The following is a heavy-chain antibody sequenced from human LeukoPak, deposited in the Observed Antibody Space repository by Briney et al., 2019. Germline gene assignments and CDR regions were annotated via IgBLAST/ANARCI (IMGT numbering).Heavy chain of an antibody. J-gene: IGHJ4*02. V-gene: IGHV4-4*02. Sequence: PSETLSLTCAVSGGSISNSNWWSWVRQPPGKGLEWIGEIHHSGSTNYNPSLKSRVTISVDKSKNQFPLKLSSVTAADTAVYYCARESAGASYYFDYWGQGTLVTVSS. CDR2: IHHSGST. CDR3: ARESAGASYYFDY. CDR1: GGSISNSNW. D-gene: IGHD3-10*01.